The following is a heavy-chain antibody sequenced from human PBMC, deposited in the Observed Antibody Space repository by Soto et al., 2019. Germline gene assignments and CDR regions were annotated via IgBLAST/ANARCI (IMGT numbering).Heavy chain of an antibody. D-gene: IGHD7-27*01. CDR3: ARDLSWGSNWYYYMDV. CDR1: GFILSDCA. Sequence: EVQLLESGGGLVQPGGSLRLSCATSGFILSDCAMNWVRQAPGKGLEWVSYISSSSSVIDYADSVKGRFTVSRDNARTSLYLQMNSLRAEDTAVYYCARDLSWGSNWYYYMDVWGKGTTVTVSS. J-gene: IGHJ6*03. V-gene: IGHV3-48*01. CDR2: ISSSSSVI.